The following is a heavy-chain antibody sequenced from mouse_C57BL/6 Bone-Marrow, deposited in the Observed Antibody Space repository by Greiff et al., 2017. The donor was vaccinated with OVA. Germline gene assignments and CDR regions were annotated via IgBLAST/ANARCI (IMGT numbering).Heavy chain of an antibody. CDR2: ISNGGGST. J-gene: IGHJ1*03. CDR1: GFTFSDYY. V-gene: IGHV5-12*01. D-gene: IGHD2-3*01. CDR3: ARPYDGYYGYFDV. Sequence: EVQLVESGGGLVQPGGSLKLSCAASGFTFSDYYMYWVRQTPEKRLEWVAYISNGGGSTYYPDNVKGRFTLSRDNAKNALYLQMRRVKSEDTAMYYCARPYDGYYGYFDVWGTGTTVTVSS.